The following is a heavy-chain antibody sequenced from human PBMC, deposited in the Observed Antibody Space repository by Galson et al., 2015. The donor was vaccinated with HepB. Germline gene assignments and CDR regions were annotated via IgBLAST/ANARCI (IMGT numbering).Heavy chain of an antibody. Sequence: SLRLSCAASGFTFSNYGMQWVRQAPGKGLEWVALIWSDGSNKYYADSVKGRFTISRDNNKNTLYLQMDSLRGEDTAVYYCARDKLVAAAHLDYWGQGTLVTVSS. CDR2: IWSDGSNK. J-gene: IGHJ4*02. D-gene: IGHD6-13*01. CDR3: ARDKLVAAAHLDY. V-gene: IGHV3-33*01. CDR1: GFTFSNYG.